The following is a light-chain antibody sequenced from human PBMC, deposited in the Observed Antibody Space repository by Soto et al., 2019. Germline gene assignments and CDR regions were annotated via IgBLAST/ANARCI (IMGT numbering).Light chain of an antibody. CDR2: DVI. Sequence: QSPLPQPPSLSGSLGQSVTISCTGTNSDVGAYDFVSWYQQNPGKAPRLIIFDVIKRPSGVPDRFSGSKSGNTASLTISGLQSEDEADYHCSSYAGSHTYEVFGGGTKVNVL. CDR1: NSDVGAYDF. V-gene: IGLV2-11*01. J-gene: IGLJ3*02. CDR3: SSYAGSHTYEV.